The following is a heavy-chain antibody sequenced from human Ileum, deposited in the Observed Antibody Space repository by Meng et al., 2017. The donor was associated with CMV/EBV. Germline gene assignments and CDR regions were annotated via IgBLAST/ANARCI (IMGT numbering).Heavy chain of an antibody. CDR1: GGSMSSYY. J-gene: IGHJ4*02. CDR3: AREGPTDWGRALDY. CDR2: IYTIGSS. Sequence: VERQASDPVLVKPSETLSLTCTVSGGSMSSYYWSWILQPAGKGLEWIGRIYTIGSSNYNSSLKSRVTMSVDTSKNQFSMKLNSVTAADTAVYYCAREGPTDWGRALDYWGQGTLVTVSS. V-gene: IGHV4-4*07. D-gene: IGHD7-27*01.